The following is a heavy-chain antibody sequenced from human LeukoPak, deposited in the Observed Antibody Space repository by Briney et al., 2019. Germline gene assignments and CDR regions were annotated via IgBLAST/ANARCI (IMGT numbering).Heavy chain of an antibody. V-gene: IGHV3-15*01. CDR2: IKTNSDGGTT. D-gene: IGHD6-13*01. CDR3: ITGRAARRSLDI. Sequence: PGGSLRLSCAASGFTFSNAWMSWVRQAPGKGLEWVGRIKTNSDGGTTDYAAPVKGRFTISRDDSKNTLDLQMNSLETEDTAVYYCITGRAARRSLDIWGQGTMVTVSS. J-gene: IGHJ3*02. CDR1: GFTFSNAW.